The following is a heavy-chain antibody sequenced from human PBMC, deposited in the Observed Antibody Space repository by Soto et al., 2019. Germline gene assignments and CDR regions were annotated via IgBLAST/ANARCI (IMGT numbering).Heavy chain of an antibody. Sequence: KTSETLSLTCAVSGDSIIGIYHWAWIRQPPGKGLEWIGYIYQSGTTNYNASLKSRVTISIDTSKNQFFLKLNSVTAADTAVYYCARDSSGRHDYWGQGTLVTVSS. J-gene: IGHJ4*02. V-gene: IGHV4-59*01. D-gene: IGHD3-22*01. CDR3: ARDSSGRHDY. CDR2: IYQSGTT. CDR1: GDSIIGIYH.